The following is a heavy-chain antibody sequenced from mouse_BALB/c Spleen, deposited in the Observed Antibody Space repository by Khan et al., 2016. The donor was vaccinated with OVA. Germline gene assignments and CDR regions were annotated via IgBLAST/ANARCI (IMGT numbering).Heavy chain of an antibody. CDR2: ISYSGST. V-gene: IGHV3-2*02. CDR3: ARTARIKY. Sequence: DVKLQESGPGLVKTSQSLSLTCTVTGYSITSGYGWNWIRQFPGNKLEWMGYISYSGSTNYNPSLKSRISITRDTSKNQFFLQLNSVTTEDTATYYCARTARIKYWGQGTTLTVSS. J-gene: IGHJ2*01. D-gene: IGHD1-2*01. CDR1: GYSITSGYG.